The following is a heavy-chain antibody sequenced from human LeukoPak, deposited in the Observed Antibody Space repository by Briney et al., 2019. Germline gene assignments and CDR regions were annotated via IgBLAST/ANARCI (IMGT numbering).Heavy chain of an antibody. Sequence: GGSLRLSCAASGFTFSSYAMSWVRQAPGKGLEWVSYISSSGSTKYYADSVKGRFTISRDNAKNSLYLQMNSLRAEDTAVYYCASSVLRFLEWSNDAFDIWGQGTMVTVSS. D-gene: IGHD3-3*01. CDR3: ASSVLRFLEWSNDAFDI. J-gene: IGHJ3*02. V-gene: IGHV3-48*04. CDR2: ISSSGSTK. CDR1: GFTFSSYA.